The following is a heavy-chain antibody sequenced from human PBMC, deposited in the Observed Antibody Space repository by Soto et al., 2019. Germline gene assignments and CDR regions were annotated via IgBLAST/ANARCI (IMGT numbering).Heavy chain of an antibody. Sequence: SETLSLTCTVSGGSISSSSYYWGWIRQPPGKGLEWIGSIYYSGSTYYNPSLKSRVTISVDTSKNQFSLKLSSVTAADTAVYYCARWRDSVGYCSGGSCYFDYWGQGTLVTVSS. CDR2: IYYSGST. D-gene: IGHD2-15*01. CDR1: GGSISSSSYY. J-gene: IGHJ4*02. V-gene: IGHV4-39*01. CDR3: ARWRDSVGYCSGGSCYFDY.